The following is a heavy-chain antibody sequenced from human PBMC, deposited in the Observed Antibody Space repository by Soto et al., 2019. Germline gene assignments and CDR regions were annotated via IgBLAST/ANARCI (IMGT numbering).Heavy chain of an antibody. D-gene: IGHD5-12*01. CDR1: GFTFSNAW. V-gene: IGHV3-15*07. Sequence: EVQLVESGGGLVKPGGSLKLSCAGSGFTFSNAWMNWVRQAPGKGLEWVGRIKSKPDGGTTDYAAPVKGRFTISRDDSKNTVYLQINGLKNEDTAKYYCSTGGYYFDYWGQGTQVTVSS. J-gene: IGHJ4*02. CDR2: IKSKPDGGTT. CDR3: STGGYYFDY.